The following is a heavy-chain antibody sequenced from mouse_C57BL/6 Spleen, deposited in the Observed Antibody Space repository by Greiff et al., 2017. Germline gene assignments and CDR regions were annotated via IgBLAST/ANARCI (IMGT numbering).Heavy chain of an antibody. CDR3: ARSENWDYFDY. J-gene: IGHJ2*01. V-gene: IGHV1-64*01. CDR2: IHPNSGST. CDR1: GYTFTSYW. Sequence: QVQLKQSGAELVKPGASVKLSCKASGYTFTSYWMHWVKQRPGQGLEWIGMIHPNSGSTNYNEKFKSKATLTVDKSSSTAYMQLSSLTSEDSAVYYCARSENWDYFDYWGQGTTLTVSS. D-gene: IGHD4-1*01.